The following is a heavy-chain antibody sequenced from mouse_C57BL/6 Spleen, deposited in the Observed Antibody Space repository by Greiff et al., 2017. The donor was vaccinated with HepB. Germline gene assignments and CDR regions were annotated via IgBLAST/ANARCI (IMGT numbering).Heavy chain of an antibody. CDR2: IYPRSGNT. CDR1: GYTFTSYG. Sequence: QVQLQQSGAELARPGASVKLSCKASGYTFTSYGISWVKQRTGQGLEWIGEIYPRSGNTYYNEKFKGKATLTADKSSSTAYMELRSLTSEDSAVYFCARSYYSNDYYAMDYWGQGTSVTVSS. J-gene: IGHJ4*01. V-gene: IGHV1-81*01. D-gene: IGHD2-5*01. CDR3: ARSYYSNDYYAMDY.